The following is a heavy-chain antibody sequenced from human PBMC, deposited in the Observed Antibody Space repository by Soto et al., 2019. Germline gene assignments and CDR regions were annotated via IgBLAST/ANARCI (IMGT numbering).Heavy chain of an antibody. CDR2: INPNSGGT. V-gene: IGHV1-2*02. D-gene: IGHD3-10*01. CDR3: AGGGANYGWGSADAFDI. J-gene: IGHJ3*02. CDR1: GYTFTGYY. Sequence: ASVKVSCKASGYTFTGYYMHWVRQAPGQGLEWMGWINPNSGGTNYAQKFQGRVTMARDTSISTAYMELSRLRSDDTAVYYCAGGGANYGWGSADAFDIWGQGTMVTVSS.